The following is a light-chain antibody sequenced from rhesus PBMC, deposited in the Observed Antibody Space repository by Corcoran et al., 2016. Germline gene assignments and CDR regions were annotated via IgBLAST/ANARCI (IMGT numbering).Light chain of an antibody. J-gene: IGKJ1*01. Sequence: IVMTQSPATLALSPGERATLSCRASQSVSSSLAWYQQKPGQAPRLLIYSASHRGTGIPDRFTGSGSGTAFTLTISSLEPEDVGVYFCLRSSHWPRTFGQGTKVEIK. CDR2: SAS. V-gene: IGKV3-24*04. CDR1: QSVSSS. CDR3: LRSSHWPRT.